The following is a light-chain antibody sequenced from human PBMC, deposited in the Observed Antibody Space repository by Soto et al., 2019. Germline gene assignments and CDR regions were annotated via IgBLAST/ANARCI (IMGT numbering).Light chain of an antibody. CDR2: DAS. CDR3: QQRSNWPPT. V-gene: IGKV3-11*01. CDR1: QSVSSY. J-gene: IGKJ4*01. Sequence: EIVLTQSPATLSLSPGERATLSCRASQSVSSYLAWYQQKPGQAPRLLIYDASNMATGIPARFSGSGSGTDFTLTISSPEPEDFAVYYCQQRSNWPPTFGGGTKVEIK.